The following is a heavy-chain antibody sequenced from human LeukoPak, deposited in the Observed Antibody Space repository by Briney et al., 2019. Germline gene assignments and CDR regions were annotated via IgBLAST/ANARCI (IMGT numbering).Heavy chain of an antibody. Sequence: PSETLSLTCTVSGASVTDYYWSWIRQSPGKGLEWIGYIHHSGNSDYNPSLRSRVTTSLDTSKNQFSLNLISVTAADTAVYYCTRGHWGLQSWSQGTLVTVSS. V-gene: IGHV4-59*02. CDR3: TRGHWGLQS. CDR1: GASVTDYY. J-gene: IGHJ5*02. D-gene: IGHD7-27*01. CDR2: IHHSGNS.